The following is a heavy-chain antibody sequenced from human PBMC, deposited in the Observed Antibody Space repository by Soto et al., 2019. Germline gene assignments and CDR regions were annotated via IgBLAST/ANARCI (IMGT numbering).Heavy chain of an antibody. J-gene: IGHJ4*02. V-gene: IGHV1-18*01. CDR1: GYTFTSYG. D-gene: IGHD2-15*01. CDR3: ARDRRYVGGGTLGYFDY. CDR2: ISAYNGNT. Sequence: ASVKVSCKASGYTFTSYGISWVRQAPGQGLEWMGWISAYNGNTNYAQKLQGRVTMTTDTSTSTAYMELRSLRSDDTAVYYCARDRRYVGGGTLGYFDYWGQGTLVTVSS.